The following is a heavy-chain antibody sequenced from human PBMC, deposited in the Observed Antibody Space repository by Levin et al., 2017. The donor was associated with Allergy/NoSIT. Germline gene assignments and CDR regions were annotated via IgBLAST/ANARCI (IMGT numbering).Heavy chain of an antibody. CDR1: GGSIRSSSYY. D-gene: IGHD4-23*01. V-gene: IGHV4-39*01. Sequence: SQTLSLTCTVSGGSIRSSSYYWGWIRQSPGKGLEWIGSMYYSGNTYYNPSLKSRVTTSVDTSQNQLSLTLTSVPAAATAVYYGASHPTSTVVTDVEDWYFDRWGRGTLVTVSS. CDR3: ASHPTSTVVTDVEDWYFDR. CDR2: MYYSGNT. J-gene: IGHJ2*01.